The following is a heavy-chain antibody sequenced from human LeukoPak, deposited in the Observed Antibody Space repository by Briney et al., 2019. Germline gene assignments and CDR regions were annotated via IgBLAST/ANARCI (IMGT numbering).Heavy chain of an antibody. V-gene: IGHV4-59*01. J-gene: IGHJ4*02. CDR3: ASHYDYVCGSYRN. Sequence: SETLSLTCTISGGSISSYYWSWIRQPPGKGLEWIGYIYYSGSTNYNPSLKSRVTISVDTSKNQFSLKLSSVTAADTAVYYCASHYDYVCGSYRNWGQGTLVTVSS. CDR2: IYYSGST. CDR1: GGSISSYY. D-gene: IGHD3-16*02.